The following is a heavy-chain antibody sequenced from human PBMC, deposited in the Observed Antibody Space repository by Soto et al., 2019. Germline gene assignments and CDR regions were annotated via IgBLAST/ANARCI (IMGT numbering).Heavy chain of an antibody. CDR2: IYHSGST. V-gene: IGHV4-30-2*01. D-gene: IGHD3-22*01. CDR3: ASYDSSGSFDY. J-gene: IGHJ4*02. CDR1: GGSISSGGYS. Sequence: QLQLQESGSGLVKPSQTLSLTCAVSGGSISSGGYSWSWIRQPPGKGLEWIGYIYHSGSTYYNPPLKSRVTISVDSAKNQFSLKLSSVTAADTAVYYCASYDSSGSFDYWGQGTLVTVSS.